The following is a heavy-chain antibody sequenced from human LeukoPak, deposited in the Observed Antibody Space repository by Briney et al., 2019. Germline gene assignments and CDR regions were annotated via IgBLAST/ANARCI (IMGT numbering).Heavy chain of an antibody. Sequence: GGSLRLSCAASGFTFSSYSMNWVRQAPGKGLEWVSSISSSSSYIYYADSVKGRFTISRDNAKNSLYLQMNSLRAEDTAVYYCARDRSGSLDGRWLQCWGQGTLVTVSS. J-gene: IGHJ4*02. D-gene: IGHD5-24*01. CDR1: GFTFSSYS. CDR3: ARDRSGSLDGRWLQC. V-gene: IGHV3-21*01. CDR2: ISSSSSYI.